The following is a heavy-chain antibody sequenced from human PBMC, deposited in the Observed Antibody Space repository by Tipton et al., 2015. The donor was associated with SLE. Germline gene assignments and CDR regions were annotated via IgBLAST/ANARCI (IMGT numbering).Heavy chain of an antibody. D-gene: IGHD3-10*01. J-gene: IGHJ1*01. CDR1: GGSIRNYY. CDR2: ITYSGHT. Sequence: LRLSCTVSGGSIRNYYWSWMRQPPGKGLEWIEHITYSGHTLYNPSLQSRVTISVDTSKNQFSLKLTSVTAADTAVYFCATSRPWGVITQYFHHWGQGTVVIVSS. CDR3: ATSRPWGVITQYFHH. V-gene: IGHV4-59*08.